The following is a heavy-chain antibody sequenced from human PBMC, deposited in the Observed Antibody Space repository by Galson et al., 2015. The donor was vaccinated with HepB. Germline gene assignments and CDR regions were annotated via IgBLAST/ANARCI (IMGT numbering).Heavy chain of an antibody. CDR3: AKDHCSSTSCYRGGFDY. Sequence: SLRLSCAASGFTFSSYAMSWVRQAPGKGLEWVSAISGSGGSTYYADSVKGRFTIPRDNSKNTLYLQMNSLRAEDTAVYYCAKDHCSSTSCYRGGFDYWGQGTLVTVSS. D-gene: IGHD2-2*02. CDR2: ISGSGGST. V-gene: IGHV3-23*01. CDR1: GFTFSSYA. J-gene: IGHJ4*02.